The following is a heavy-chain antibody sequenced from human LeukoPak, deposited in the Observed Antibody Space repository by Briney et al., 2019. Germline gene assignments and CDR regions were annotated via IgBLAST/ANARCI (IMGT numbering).Heavy chain of an antibody. J-gene: IGHJ4*02. CDR2: TNPSGGYT. CDR1: GYTFTSHY. CDR3: AREGCSGGSCYSYFDY. D-gene: IGHD2-15*01. Sequence: ASVKVSCKASGYTFTSHYMHWVRQAPGQGLECMGITNPSGGYTSDAQKFQGRVTMTRDTSTSTGYMELSSLRADDTAVYYCAREGCSGGSCYSYFDYWGQGTLVPVSS. V-gene: IGHV1-46*01.